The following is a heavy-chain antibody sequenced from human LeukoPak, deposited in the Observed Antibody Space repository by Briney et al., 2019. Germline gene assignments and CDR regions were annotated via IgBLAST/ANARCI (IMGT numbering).Heavy chain of an antibody. CDR2: ISSSSSTV. V-gene: IGHV3-48*02. J-gene: IGHJ4*02. CDR3: TTDHMDY. CDR1: GFTFSDYS. Sequence: GGSLRLSCAASGFTFSDYSMNWVRQAPGKGLEWVSYISSSSSTVYYADSVKGRFTISRDNAKNSLYLQMNSLRDEDTAVYYCTTDHMDYWGQGTLVTVSS.